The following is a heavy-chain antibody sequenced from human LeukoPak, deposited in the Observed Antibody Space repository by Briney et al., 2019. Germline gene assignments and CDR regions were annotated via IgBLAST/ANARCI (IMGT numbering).Heavy chain of an antibody. V-gene: IGHV3-21*03. CDR3: ARDCGGYSGYTYDH. D-gene: IGHD5-12*01. CDR1: RLPFSSYN. J-gene: IGHJ4*02. Sequence: PGGSLRLSWAASRLPFSSYNLHWVRQAPGKGLAWVSSITSSISDIYYADSVKGRFTISRDNAKNALYLQMDSLRAELRALDYCARDCGGYSGYTYDHWGQGTLVTVSS. CDR2: ITSSISDI.